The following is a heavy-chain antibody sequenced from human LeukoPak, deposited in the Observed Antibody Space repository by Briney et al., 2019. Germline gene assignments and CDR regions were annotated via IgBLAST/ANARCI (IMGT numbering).Heavy chain of an antibody. CDR2: IFYSGTT. J-gene: IGHJ4*02. Sequence: SETLSLTCTVSGGFINSYYWNWIRQPPGKGLEWIGYIFYSGTTNYNPSLKSRVTISIDTFNNQFFLKLASVTAADTAVYYCASGRLPAAEVNFWGQGTLVTVSS. CDR1: GGFINSYY. V-gene: IGHV4-59*01. D-gene: IGHD6-13*01. CDR3: ASGRLPAAEVNF.